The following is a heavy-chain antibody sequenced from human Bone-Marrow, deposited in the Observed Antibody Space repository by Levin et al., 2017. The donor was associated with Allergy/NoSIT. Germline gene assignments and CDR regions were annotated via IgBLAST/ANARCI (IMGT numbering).Heavy chain of an antibody. CDR1: GFPLSRRA. Sequence: LSLTCAASGFPLSRRAMSWVRQAPGKGLEWIASFTNTAKTYYADSVQGRFTISRDDSQNRLYLEMNSLRDDDTALYFCAKDHESDGWPAFDSWGQGTQVTVSS. J-gene: IGHJ4*02. V-gene: IGHV3-23*01. CDR2: FTNTAKT. CDR3: AKDHESDGWPAFDS. D-gene: IGHD2-21*02.